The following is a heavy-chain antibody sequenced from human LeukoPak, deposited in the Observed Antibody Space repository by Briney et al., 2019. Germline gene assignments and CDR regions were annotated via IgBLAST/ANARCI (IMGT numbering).Heavy chain of an antibody. CDR3: ARGSGETGGYYYVY. D-gene: IGHD3-22*01. Sequence: GASVKVSCKASGGSFSRYAISWVRQAPGQGLEWMGGIIPIFGTANYAQKFQARATITADESTRTAYMELRTLRSEDTAIYYCARGSGETGGYYYVYWGRGTPVTVSS. CDR2: IIPIFGTA. V-gene: IGHV1-69*13. J-gene: IGHJ4*02. CDR1: GGSFSRYA.